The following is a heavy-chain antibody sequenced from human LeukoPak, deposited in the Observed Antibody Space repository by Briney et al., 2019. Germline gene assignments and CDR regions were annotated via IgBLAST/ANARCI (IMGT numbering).Heavy chain of an antibody. CDR2: IHPNDAST. D-gene: IGHD7-27*01. Sequence: GESLKISCKGSGYTFHSYWIGWVRQMSGKGLEWMAIIHPNDASTIYSPSFQGQVTISADKSINTAYLQWSTLKASDTAIYYCARHNNWGFDYWDRGTLLTVSS. V-gene: IGHV5-51*01. CDR3: ARHNNWGFDY. J-gene: IGHJ4*02. CDR1: GYTFHSYW.